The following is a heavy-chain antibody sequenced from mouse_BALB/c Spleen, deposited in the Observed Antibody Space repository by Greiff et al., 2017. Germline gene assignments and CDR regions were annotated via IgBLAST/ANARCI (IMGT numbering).Heavy chain of an antibody. Sequence: QVQLQQSGAELMKPGASVKISCKATGYTFSSYWIEWVKQRPGHGLEWIGEILPGSGSTNYTEKFKGKATFTADTSSNTAYMQLSSLTSEDSAVYYCARRYYGSSLLYAMDYWGQGTTVTVSS. CDR2: ILPGSGST. J-gene: IGHJ4*01. V-gene: IGHV1-9*01. D-gene: IGHD1-1*01. CDR1: GYTFSSYW. CDR3: ARRYYGSSLLYAMDY.